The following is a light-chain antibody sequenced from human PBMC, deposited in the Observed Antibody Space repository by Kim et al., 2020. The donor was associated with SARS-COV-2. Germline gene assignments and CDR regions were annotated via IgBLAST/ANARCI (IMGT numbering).Light chain of an antibody. J-gene: IGKJ2*01. CDR1: QGISSA. CDR3: QQFRGSPYT. Sequence: IQMTQSPSSLSASVGDRVTITCRAGQGISSALAWYQQKPGKTPKLLIYDASILESGVPSRFSGSGSGTDFTLTISSLQPEDFATYYCQQFRGSPYTFGQGTKLEIK. CDR2: DAS. V-gene: IGKV1-13*02.